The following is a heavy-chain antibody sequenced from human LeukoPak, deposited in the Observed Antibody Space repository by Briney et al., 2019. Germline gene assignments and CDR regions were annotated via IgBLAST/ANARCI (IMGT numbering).Heavy chain of an antibody. J-gene: IGHJ5*02. CDR1: GFTFTSSA. D-gene: IGHD3-22*01. CDR2: IVVGSGNT. CDR3: ARGHDSSGYYYVGAFRSDP. V-gene: IGHV1-58*02. Sequence: SVKVSCKASGFTFTSSAMQWVRQARGQRLEWIGWIVVGSGNTNYAQKFQERVTITRDMSTSTAYMELSSLRSEDTAVYYCARGHDSSGYYYVGAFRSDPWGQGTLVTVSS.